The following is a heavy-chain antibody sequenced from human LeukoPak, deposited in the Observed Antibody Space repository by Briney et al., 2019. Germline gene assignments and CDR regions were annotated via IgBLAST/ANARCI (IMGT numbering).Heavy chain of an antibody. V-gene: IGHV3-7*01. CDR2: IKQDVSEK. J-gene: IGHJ4*02. CDR1: GFTFSSYW. D-gene: IGHD3-3*01. CDR3: GRGPPPYYDFWSGYYHFDY. Sequence: PGGSLRLSCAASGFTFSSYWMSWVRQAPGKGLEWVANIKQDVSEKYYVECVKGRFTISRDKAKNSLYLQINSLRVEDTAVYYCGRGPPPYYDFWSGYYHFDYWGQGTLVTVSS.